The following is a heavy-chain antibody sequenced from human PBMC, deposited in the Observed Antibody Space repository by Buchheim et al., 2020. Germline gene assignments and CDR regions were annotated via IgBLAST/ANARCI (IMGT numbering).Heavy chain of an antibody. J-gene: IGHJ4*02. CDR3: AKGRGFDR. V-gene: IGHV3-23*01. Sequence: EVQLLASGGGLVQPGGSLRLSCAVSGFTSGSYAMAWVRQAPGQGLEWVASIGGSGDKTYYRDSVKGRFTISRDSSKNTLYLQMNSLRVEDTALYFCAKGRGFDRWGQGT. CDR2: IGGSGDKT. CDR1: GFTSGSYA.